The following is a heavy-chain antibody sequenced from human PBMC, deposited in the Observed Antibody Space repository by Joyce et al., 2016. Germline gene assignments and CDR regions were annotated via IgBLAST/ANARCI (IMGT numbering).Heavy chain of an antibody. CDR3: ARYCSGGDCYGNWFDP. V-gene: IGHV4-39*01. D-gene: IGHD2-21*01. CDR2: LYYSGAT. Sequence: HLQLQESGPGLVRPSETLSLTCTVSGGSISSRSHFWGWIRQSPEKGLEWIGSLYYSGATYYSPSLKSRGAITIDTSKNQFSLRLNTVTAADTAAYYCARYCSGGDCYGNWFDPWGQGTQVTVSS. J-gene: IGHJ5*02. CDR1: GGSISSRSHF.